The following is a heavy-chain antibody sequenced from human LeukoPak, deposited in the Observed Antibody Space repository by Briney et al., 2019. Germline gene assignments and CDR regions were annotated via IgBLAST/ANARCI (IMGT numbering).Heavy chain of an antibody. Sequence: SETLSLTCTVSGGSISSYYWSWIRRPPGKGLEWIGYIYYSGSTNYNPSLKSRVTISVDTSKNQFSLKLSSVTAADTAVYYCAAFIHDLKLGSGFDYWGQGTLATVSS. J-gene: IGHJ4*02. V-gene: IGHV4-59*08. CDR1: GGSISSYY. CDR3: AAFIHDLKLGSGFDY. D-gene: IGHD3-10*01. CDR2: IYYSGST.